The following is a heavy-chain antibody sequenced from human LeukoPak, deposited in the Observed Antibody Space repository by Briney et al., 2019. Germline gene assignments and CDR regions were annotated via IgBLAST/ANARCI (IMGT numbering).Heavy chain of an antibody. V-gene: IGHV3-48*01. J-gene: IGHJ4*02. Sequence: GGSLRLSCAASGFTFSSYSMNWVRQAPGKGLEWVSYISSSSSTIYYADSVKGRFTISRDNAKNSLYLQMNSLRAEDTAVYYCARDSTYDFWSGYYTPTDYWGQGTLVTVSS. CDR2: ISSSSSTI. D-gene: IGHD3-3*01. CDR1: GFTFSSYS. CDR3: ARDSTYDFWSGYYTPTDY.